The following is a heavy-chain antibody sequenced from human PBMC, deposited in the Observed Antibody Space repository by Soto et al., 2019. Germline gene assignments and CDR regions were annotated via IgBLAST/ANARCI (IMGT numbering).Heavy chain of an antibody. D-gene: IGHD6-19*01. CDR3: ARGHSSPCCYFDF. J-gene: IGHJ4*02. V-gene: IGHV3-53*01. Sequence: EVQLVESGGGLIQPGGSLRLSCAASGFTVNTNYMSWVRQAPGKGLECVSIIYSGGSTYYADSVKGRFTISRDISKNMLYLQMNSLRAEDTAVYFCARGHSSPCCYFDFWGRGTLVTVSS. CDR1: GFTVNTNY. CDR2: IYSGGST.